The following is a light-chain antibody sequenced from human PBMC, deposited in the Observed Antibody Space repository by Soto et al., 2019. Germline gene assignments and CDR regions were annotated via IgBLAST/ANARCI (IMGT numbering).Light chain of an antibody. V-gene: IGLV1-44*01. CDR2: SNN. CDR3: AAWDDRLNGVV. J-gene: IGLJ7*01. CDR1: SSNIGSNT. Sequence: QSVLTQPPSASGTPGQRVTISCSGSSSNIGSNTVNWYQQFPGTAPKLLIYSNNQRPSGVPDRVSGSKSGTSAFLAISGLQSEDEADYYCAAWDDRLNGVVFGGGTQLTVL.